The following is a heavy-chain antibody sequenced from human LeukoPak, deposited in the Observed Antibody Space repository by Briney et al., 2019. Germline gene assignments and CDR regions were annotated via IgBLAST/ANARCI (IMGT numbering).Heavy chain of an antibody. CDR3: ARDYPQLLWFGEDYYMDV. V-gene: IGHV3-7*01. D-gene: IGHD3-10*01. CDR2: IKQDGSEK. J-gene: IGHJ6*03. Sequence: ETLSLTCTVSGYSISSGYYWGWVRQAPGKGLEWVANIKQDGSEKYYVDSVKGRFTISRDNAKNSLYLQMNSLRAEDTAVYYCARDYPQLLWFGEDYYMDVWGKGTTVTVSS. CDR1: GYSISSGYY.